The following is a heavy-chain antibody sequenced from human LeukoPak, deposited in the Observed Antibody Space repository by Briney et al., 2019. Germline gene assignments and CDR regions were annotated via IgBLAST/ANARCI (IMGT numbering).Heavy chain of an antibody. CDR3: GKYLQTTVGANDY. D-gene: IGHD1-26*01. CDR2: ISGSGGAT. J-gene: IGHJ4*02. V-gene: IGHV3-23*01. CDR1: GFTFSSYP. Sequence: GGSLRLSRAASGFTFSSYPMNWVRQAPGKGLEWVSVISGSGGATFYGDSVQGRFTISRDNSRDTLYLQMSSLRAEDTAVYYCGKYLQTTVGANDYWGQGNLGSVSS.